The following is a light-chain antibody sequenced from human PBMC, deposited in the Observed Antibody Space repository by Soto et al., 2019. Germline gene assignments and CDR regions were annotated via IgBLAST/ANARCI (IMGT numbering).Light chain of an antibody. V-gene: IGLV2-8*01. Sequence: QSALTQPPSASGSPGQSVTISCTGTSSDVGGYNYVSWYQQHPGKAPKPMIYEVSYRPSGVPDRFSGSKSGNTASLTVSGLQAEDEADYYCSSYAGNNIVVFGGGTKLTVL. CDR3: SSYAGNNIVV. CDR2: EVS. CDR1: SSDVGGYNY. J-gene: IGLJ2*01.